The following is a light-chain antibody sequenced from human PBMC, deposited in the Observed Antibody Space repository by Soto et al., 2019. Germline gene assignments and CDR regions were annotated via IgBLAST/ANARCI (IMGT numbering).Light chain of an antibody. V-gene: IGKV1-5*01. Sequence: DIQMTQSPSTLSASVGDRVTITCRASQSISDWLAWYQQKPGKAPNLLIFDASSLKSGIPSRFSGSGSGTEFTLTISSLQPDDVATYYCLQYDSYSWTFGQGTKVDIK. CDR3: LQYDSYSWT. CDR2: DAS. J-gene: IGKJ1*01. CDR1: QSISDW.